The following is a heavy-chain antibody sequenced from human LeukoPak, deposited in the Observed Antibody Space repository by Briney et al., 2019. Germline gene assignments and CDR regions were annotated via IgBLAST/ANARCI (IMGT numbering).Heavy chain of an antibody. CDR1: GYSISSGYY. J-gene: IGHJ5*02. CDR3: EREHYSREATSWFDP. V-gene: IGHV4-38-2*02. CDR2: IYHSGST. Sequence: PSETLSLTCAVSGYSISSGYYWGWIRQRPGKGLEWIGNIYHSGSTYYNPSLKSRVTISVDTSKNQFSLKLSSVTAADTAVYYCEREHYSREATSWFDPWGQGTLVTVSS. D-gene: IGHD6-19*01.